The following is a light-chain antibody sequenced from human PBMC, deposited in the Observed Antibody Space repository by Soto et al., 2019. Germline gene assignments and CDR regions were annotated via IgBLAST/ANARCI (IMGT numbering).Light chain of an antibody. J-gene: IGKJ4*01. CDR3: HQYDSLPLT. Sequence: EIVMTQSPATLSVSPGXRATLSCRASQSVSSNLAWYQQKPGQAPRLLIYGASTRATGIPARFSGSGSGTEFTLTISRLEPDDFAVYYCHQYDSLPLTFGGGTKVDIK. CDR2: GAS. CDR1: QSVSSN. V-gene: IGKV3-15*01.